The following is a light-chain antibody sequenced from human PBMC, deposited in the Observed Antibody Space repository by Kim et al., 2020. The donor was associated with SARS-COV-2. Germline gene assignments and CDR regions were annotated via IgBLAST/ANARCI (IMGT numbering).Light chain of an antibody. CDR2: GKN. CDR3: NSRDSYDYGV. Sequence: SYELTQDPAVSVALGQTVRITCQGDSLRSYYATWYQQKPGQAPIVVIYGKNNRPSGIPDRFSGSSSGNTASFTITGTQAGDEADYFCNSRDSYDYGVFGG. J-gene: IGLJ3*02. V-gene: IGLV3-19*01. CDR1: SLRSYY.